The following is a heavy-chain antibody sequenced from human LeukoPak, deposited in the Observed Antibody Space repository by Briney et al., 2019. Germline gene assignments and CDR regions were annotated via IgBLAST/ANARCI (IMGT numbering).Heavy chain of an antibody. V-gene: IGHV3-23*01. Sequence: GGSLRLSCAASGFTFSTYAMGWVRQAPGKGLEWVSAISGSGDSTYYADSVKGRFSISRDNSKDTLYLQMNSLRAKDTAVYYCAKDREGYDYLVHNWGQGNLVTVSS. J-gene: IGHJ4*02. CDR3: AKDREGYDYLVHN. CDR2: ISGSGDST. D-gene: IGHD5-12*01. CDR1: GFTFSTYA.